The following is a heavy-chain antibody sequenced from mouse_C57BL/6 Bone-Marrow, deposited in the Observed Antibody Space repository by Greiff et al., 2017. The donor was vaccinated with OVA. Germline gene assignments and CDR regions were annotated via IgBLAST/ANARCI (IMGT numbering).Heavy chain of an antibody. Sequence: QVQLQQSGAELARPGASVKLSCKASGYTFTSYWMHWVKQRPGQGLEWIGMIHPNSGSTNYNEKFKSKATLTVDKSSSTAYMQLSSLTSEDSAVYYWARGGYLFDDWGQGTTLTVSS. CDR1: GYTFTSYW. CDR3: ARGGYLFDD. CDR2: IHPNSGST. J-gene: IGHJ2*01. V-gene: IGHV1-64*01. D-gene: IGHD2-2*01.